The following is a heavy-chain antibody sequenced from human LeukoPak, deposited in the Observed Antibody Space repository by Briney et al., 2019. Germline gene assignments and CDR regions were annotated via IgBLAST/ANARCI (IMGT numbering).Heavy chain of an antibody. V-gene: IGHV4-61*08. CDR2: FYYTGAT. Sequence: PSETLSLTCTVSGGSVSSGGYYWSWIRQPPGKGLEWIGYFYYTGATNSNPSLKSRVTMSIDTSKNQFSLKLRSVTAADTAVYYCARDPHDYGDYGRAFDIWGQGTMVAVSS. CDR1: GGSVSSGGYY. J-gene: IGHJ3*02. CDR3: ARDPHDYGDYGRAFDI. D-gene: IGHD4-17*01.